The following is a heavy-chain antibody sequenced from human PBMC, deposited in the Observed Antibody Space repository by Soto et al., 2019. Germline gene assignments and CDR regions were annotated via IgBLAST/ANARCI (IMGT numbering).Heavy chain of an antibody. J-gene: IGHJ6*02. CDR1: GFSLSTSGVG. Sequence: QITLKESGPTLVKPTQTLTLTCTFSGFSLSTSGVGVAWIRQPPGKALEWLALIYWDDDKRCRPSLETRLTITKDTSKNQVVLTMTNMDSMDTATYYCAYLPCSGGSCYWFSYSGMDVWGQGTTVTVSS. D-gene: IGHD2-15*01. CDR2: IYWDDDK. V-gene: IGHV2-5*02. CDR3: AYLPCSGGSCYWFSYSGMDV.